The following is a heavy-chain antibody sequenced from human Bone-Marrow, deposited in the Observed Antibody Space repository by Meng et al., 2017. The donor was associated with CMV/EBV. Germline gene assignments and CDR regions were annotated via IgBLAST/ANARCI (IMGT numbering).Heavy chain of an antibody. J-gene: IGHJ4*01. CDR3: ARGGAGSYYKFDY. CDR2: IYLGDSDT. D-gene: IGHD3-10*01. V-gene: IGHV5-51*01. CDR1: GYSFTSYW. Sequence: GGSLRLSCKGSGYSFTSYWIGWVRQMPGKGLEWMGIIYLGDSDTRYSPSFQGQVTISADKSISTAYLQWSSLKASDTAMYYCARGGAGSYYKFDYWGQGTLVTVSS.